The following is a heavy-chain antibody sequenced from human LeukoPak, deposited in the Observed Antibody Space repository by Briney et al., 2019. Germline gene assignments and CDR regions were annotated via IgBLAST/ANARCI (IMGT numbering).Heavy chain of an antibody. CDR1: GFTFSSYS. Sequence: GGSLRLSCAASGFTFSSYSMNWVRQAPGKGLEWVSSISSSSSYIYYADSVKGRFTISRDNAKNSLYLQMNSLRAEDTAVYYCAKSLRYFDWRFDYWGQGTLVTVSS. V-gene: IGHV3-21*04. CDR2: ISSSSSYI. CDR3: AKSLRYFDWRFDY. J-gene: IGHJ4*02. D-gene: IGHD3-9*01.